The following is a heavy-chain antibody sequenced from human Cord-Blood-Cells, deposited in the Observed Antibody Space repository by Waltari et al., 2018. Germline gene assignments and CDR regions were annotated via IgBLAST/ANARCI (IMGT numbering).Heavy chain of an antibody. CDR3: ANQSPANYFDY. J-gene: IGHJ4*02. Sequence: QVQLVQSGAEVKKRGSSVQASCKASGGTFSSYAIRRVRQAPGQGLEWRGGIIPIFGTANYAQKFQGRVTITADKSTSTAYMELSSLRSEDTAVYYCANQSPANYFDYWGQGTLVTVSS. CDR1: GGTFSSYA. V-gene: IGHV1-69*06. CDR2: IIPIFGTA.